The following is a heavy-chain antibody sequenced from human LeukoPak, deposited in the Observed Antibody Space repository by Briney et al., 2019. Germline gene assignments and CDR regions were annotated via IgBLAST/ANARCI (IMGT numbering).Heavy chain of an antibody. D-gene: IGHD4-17*01. CDR2: IRGGGTSE. CDR1: GFTFSAYA. V-gene: IGHV3-23*01. Sequence: GGSLRLSCTASGFTFSAYAMTWVRQAPGKGPEWVSAIRGGGTSEFYADSVKGRFRISRDNSKDTLFLQMNSLRAEDAAVYYCARDPNGDYIGAFDMWGPGTMVTVSS. J-gene: IGHJ3*02. CDR3: ARDPNGDYIGAFDM.